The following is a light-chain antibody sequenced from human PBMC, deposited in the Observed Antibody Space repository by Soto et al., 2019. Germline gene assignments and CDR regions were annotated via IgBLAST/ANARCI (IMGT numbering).Light chain of an antibody. CDR2: AAS. CDR3: QQSYSTPRT. J-gene: IGKJ1*01. CDR1: QSVRSY. V-gene: IGKV1-39*01. Sequence: DIQMTQSPSSLSASVGDRVTITCRASQSVRSYLNWYHQKTGKAPQVLISAASSLQSGVPSRFSGRGSGTDFTLTISSLQPEDFGTYYCQQSYSTPRTFGQGTKVDIK.